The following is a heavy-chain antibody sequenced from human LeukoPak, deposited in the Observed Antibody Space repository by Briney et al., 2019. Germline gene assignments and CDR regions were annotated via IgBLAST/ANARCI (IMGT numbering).Heavy chain of an antibody. J-gene: IGHJ3*01. D-gene: IGHD5-18*01. CDR1: GGSISSYY. V-gene: IGHV4-59*01. Sequence: SETLSLTCTVSGGSISSYYRSWIRQPPGKGLEWIGYIYYSGSTNYNPSLKSRVTISLDTSKNQVSLNLSSVTAADTAVYYCARPAERGYSYGLDFWGPGTMVTVSS. CDR2: IYYSGST. CDR3: ARPAERGYSYGLDF.